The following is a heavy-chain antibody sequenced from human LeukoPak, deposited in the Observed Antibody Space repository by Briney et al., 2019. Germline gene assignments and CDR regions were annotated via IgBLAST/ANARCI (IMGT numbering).Heavy chain of an antibody. CDR2: IYHSGST. CDR1: GYSISSGYY. CDR3: TFSGGYTPHFDY. V-gene: IGHV4-38-2*02. Sequence: SETLSLTCTVSGYSISSGYYWGWIRQPPGKGLEWIGSIYHSGSTYYNPSLKSRVTISVDTSKNQFSLKLSSVTATDTAVYYCTFSGGYTPHFDYWGQGTLVTVSS. D-gene: IGHD3-16*02. J-gene: IGHJ4*02.